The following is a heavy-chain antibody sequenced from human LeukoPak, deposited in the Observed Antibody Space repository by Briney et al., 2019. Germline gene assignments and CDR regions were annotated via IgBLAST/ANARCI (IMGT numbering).Heavy chain of an antibody. CDR2: ISSSSSYI. CDR1: GFTFSSYS. V-gene: IGHV3-21*01. CDR3: ASLTGWLPDY. J-gene: IGHJ4*02. D-gene: IGHD5-12*01. Sequence: GGSLRLSCAASGFTFSSYSMNWVRQAPGEGLEWVSSISSSSSYIHYADSVKGRFTISRDNAKNSLYLQMNSLRAEDTAVYYCASLTGWLPDYWGQGTLVTVSS.